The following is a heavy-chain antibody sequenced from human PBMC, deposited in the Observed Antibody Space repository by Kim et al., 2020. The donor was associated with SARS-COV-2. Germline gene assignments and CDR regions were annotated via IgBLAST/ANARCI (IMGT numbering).Heavy chain of an antibody. J-gene: IGHJ4*02. CDR1: GGSFSGYY. CDR3: ATLGGVVAATVEL. CDR2: INHSGST. Sequence: SETLSLTCAVYGGSFSGYYWSWIRQPPGKGLEWIGEINHSGSTNYNPSLKSRVTISVDTSKNQFSLKLSSVTAADTAVYYCATLGGVVAATVELWGQGTLVTVSS. V-gene: IGHV4-34*01. D-gene: IGHD2-15*01.